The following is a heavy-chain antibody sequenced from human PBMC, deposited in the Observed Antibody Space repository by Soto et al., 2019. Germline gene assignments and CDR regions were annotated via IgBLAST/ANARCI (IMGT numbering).Heavy chain of an antibody. D-gene: IGHD3-3*01. CDR3: ARDYSKYYDFWSGYKYYYYGMDV. CDR1: GFTFSSYW. Sequence: GGSLRLSCAASGFTFSSYWMHWVRQAPGKGLVWVSRINSDGSSTSYADSVKGRFTISRDNAKNTLYLQMNSLRAEDTAVYYCARDYSKYYDFWSGYKYYYYGMDVWGQGTTVTVSS. J-gene: IGHJ6*02. V-gene: IGHV3-74*01. CDR2: INSDGSST.